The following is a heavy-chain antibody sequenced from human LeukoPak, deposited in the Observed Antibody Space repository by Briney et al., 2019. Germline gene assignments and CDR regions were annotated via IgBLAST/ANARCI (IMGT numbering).Heavy chain of an antibody. V-gene: IGHV3-23*01. CDR3: AKGGQGVVPAAIAY. CDR1: GFTFSSYA. CDR2: ISGSGGST. J-gene: IGHJ4*02. D-gene: IGHD2-2*01. Sequence: GGSLRLACAASGFTFSSYAMSWVRQAPGKGLEWVSAISGSGGSTYYADSVKGRFTISRDNSQNTLYLQMNSLRAEDTAVYYCAKGGQGVVPAAIAYWGQGTLVTVSS.